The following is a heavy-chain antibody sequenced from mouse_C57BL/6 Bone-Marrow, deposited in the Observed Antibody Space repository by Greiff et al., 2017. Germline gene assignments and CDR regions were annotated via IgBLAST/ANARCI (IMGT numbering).Heavy chain of an antibody. J-gene: IGHJ4*01. CDR2: ISYDGSN. CDR3: AREGLTVHAMDY. Sequence: EVQLQESGPGLVKPSQSLSLTCSVTGYSITSGYYWNWIRQFPGNKLEWMGYISYDGSNNYNPSLKNRISITRDTSKNQFFLKLNSVTTEDTATYYCAREGLTVHAMDYWGQGTSVTVSS. D-gene: IGHD4-1*01. CDR1: GYSITSGYY. V-gene: IGHV3-6*01.